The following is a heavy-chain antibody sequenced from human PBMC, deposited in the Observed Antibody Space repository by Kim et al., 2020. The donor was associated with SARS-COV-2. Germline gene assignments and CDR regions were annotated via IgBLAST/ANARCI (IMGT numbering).Heavy chain of an antibody. J-gene: IGHJ5*02. Sequence: TNYNTALKSRITISVDTSKNQFSLKLSSVTAADTAVYYCVRQLVRGWFDPWGQGTLVTVSS. V-gene: IGHV4-59*08. CDR3: VRQLVRGWFDP. D-gene: IGHD6-6*01. CDR2: T.